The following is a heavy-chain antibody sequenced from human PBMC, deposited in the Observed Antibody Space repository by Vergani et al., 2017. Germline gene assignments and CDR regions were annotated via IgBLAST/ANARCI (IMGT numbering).Heavy chain of an antibody. Sequence: EVQLVESGGGLVQPGGSLRLSCAASGFTFSSYSMNWVRQAPGKGLEWVSYISSSSSTIYYADSVKGRFTISRDNAKNSLYLQMNSLRAEDTAVYYCARGAAFWSGYYNAIDYWGQGTLVTVSS. CDR2: ISSSSSTI. J-gene: IGHJ4*02. V-gene: IGHV3-48*01. D-gene: IGHD3-3*01. CDR3: ARGAAFWSGYYNAIDY. CDR1: GFTFSSYS.